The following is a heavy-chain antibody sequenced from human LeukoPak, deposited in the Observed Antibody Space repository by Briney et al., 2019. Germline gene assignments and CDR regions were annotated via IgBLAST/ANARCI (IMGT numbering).Heavy chain of an antibody. CDR2: IYYSGRT. V-gene: IGHV4-39*01. J-gene: IGHJ4*02. Sequence: PSETLSLTCTVSGGSISSSTYCWGWIRQPPGKGLEWIGSIYYSGRTYYNPSLKSRVTISVDTSKNQFSLKLSSVTAADTAVYYCARRTPFNGSGNYEYYFDYWGQGTLVTVSS. CDR3: ARRTPFNGSGNYEYYFDY. CDR1: GGSISSSTYC. D-gene: IGHD3-10*01.